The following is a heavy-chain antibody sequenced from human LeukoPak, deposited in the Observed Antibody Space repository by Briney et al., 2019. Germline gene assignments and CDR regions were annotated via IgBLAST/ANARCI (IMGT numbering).Heavy chain of an antibody. V-gene: IGHV1-46*01. CDR3: ARNSGSGFDY. J-gene: IGHJ4*02. D-gene: IGHD2-15*01. CDR1: GYTFTSYY. CDR2: IDPSGGST. Sequence: ASVKVSCKASGYTFTSYYMLWVRQAPGQGLEWMGRIDPSGGSTSYAQKFQGRVTMTRDTSMSTVYMELSSLRSEDTAVYYCARNSGSGFDYWGQGTLVTVSS.